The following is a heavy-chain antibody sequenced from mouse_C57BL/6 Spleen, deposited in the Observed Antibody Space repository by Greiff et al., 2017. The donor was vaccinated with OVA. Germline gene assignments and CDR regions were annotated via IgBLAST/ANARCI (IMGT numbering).Heavy chain of an antibody. CDR1: GFNIKDDN. D-gene: IGHD2-2*01. V-gene: IGHV14-4*01. CDR2: IDPENGDT. CDR3: TPYGYDGGFAD. J-gene: IGHJ3*01. Sequence: VQLQQSGAELVRPGASVKLSCTASGFNIKDDNMHWVKQRPEQGLEWIGWIDPENGDTEYASKFQGKAPITADTSSNEASLQLISLTSEDTAVYCCTPYGYDGGFADWGQGTLVTVAA.